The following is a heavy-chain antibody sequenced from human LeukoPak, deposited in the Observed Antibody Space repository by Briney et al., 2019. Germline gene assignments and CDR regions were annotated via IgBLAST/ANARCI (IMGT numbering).Heavy chain of an antibody. V-gene: IGHV3-15*01. Sequence: GGSLRLSCVASGFTFSNVWMTWVRQAPGKGLEWVGRIKSKTDGGTTDYAAPVKGRFTISRDDSKNMLYLQMNSLKTEDTAVYYCSTGFYCSGDSCYYGLFQHWGQGTLVTVSS. CDR2: IKSKTDGGTT. CDR1: GFTFSNVW. D-gene: IGHD2-15*01. J-gene: IGHJ1*01. CDR3: STGFYCSGDSCYYGLFQH.